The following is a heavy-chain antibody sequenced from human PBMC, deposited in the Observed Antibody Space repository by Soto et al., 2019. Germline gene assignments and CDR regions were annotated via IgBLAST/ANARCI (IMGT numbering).Heavy chain of an antibody. CDR2: INGGNGHT. V-gene: IGHV1-3*01. CDR1: GYTFSTYA. D-gene: IGHD1-1*01. Sequence: ASVKVSCKASGYTFSTYALHWVRQAPGQGLEWMGWINGGNGHTRYSQKFRDRVTISRDTPASTAYMELSGLRSEDTAVYYCARGKGMEENYYYYGMDVWGQGTTVTVSS. J-gene: IGHJ6*02. CDR3: ARGKGMEENYYYYGMDV.